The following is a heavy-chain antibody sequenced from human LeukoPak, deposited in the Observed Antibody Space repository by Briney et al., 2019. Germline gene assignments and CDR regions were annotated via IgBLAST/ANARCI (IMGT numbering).Heavy chain of an antibody. J-gene: IGHJ4*02. V-gene: IGHV3-7*03. CDR3: ARAGSSSWYICD. D-gene: IGHD6-13*01. CDR1: GFTFSRYW. CDR2: MSQDGSEI. Sequence: PGGSLRLSCVGSGFTFSRYWLNWVRQAPGKGLEWVANMSQDGSEIYYLDSVKGRFTISRDNAKNSVYLQMNSLRAEDTAVYYCARAGSSSWYICDWGRGTLVTVSS.